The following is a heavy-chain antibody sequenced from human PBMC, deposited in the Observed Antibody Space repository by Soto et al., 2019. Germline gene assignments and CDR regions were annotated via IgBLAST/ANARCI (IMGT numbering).Heavy chain of an antibody. V-gene: IGHV4-59*01. CDR3: ARASSCAYDSCAFDP. J-gene: IGHJ5*02. CDR2: IYYTGCT. Sequence: QVQLQESGPGLVKPSETLSLTCTVSGGSISTYYWSWIRQPPGKGLEWIGFIYYTGCTNYNPSLKSRVTLSLDTSKNQFSLKMSSVTAADTAVYYCARASSCAYDSCAFDPWGQVNLVTVSS. D-gene: IGHD3-16*01. CDR1: GGSISTYY.